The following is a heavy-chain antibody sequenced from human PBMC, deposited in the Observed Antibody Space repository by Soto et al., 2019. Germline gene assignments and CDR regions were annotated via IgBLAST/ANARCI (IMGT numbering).Heavy chain of an antibody. Sequence: GGSLRLSCAASGFTFSSYGMHWVRQAPGKGLEWVAVISYDGSNKYYADSVKGRFTISRDNSKNTLYLQMNSLRAGDTAVYYCAKDQGGYCSSTSCYPYYYYGMDVWGQGTTVTVSS. V-gene: IGHV3-30*18. CDR2: ISYDGSNK. CDR3: AKDQGGYCSSTSCYPYYYYGMDV. CDR1: GFTFSSYG. J-gene: IGHJ6*02. D-gene: IGHD2-2*01.